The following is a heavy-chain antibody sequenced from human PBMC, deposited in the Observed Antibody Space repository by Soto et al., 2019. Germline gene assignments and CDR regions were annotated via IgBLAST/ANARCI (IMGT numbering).Heavy chain of an antibody. CDR2: ISYSGST. CDR3: ARDLKEYCSDGTCNWFDP. Sequence: PSETLSLTGTVSGASMSTYYWSWIRQPPGKGLEWIGYISYSGSTNYNPSLKSRVTISFDASKNEISLQVRSATAADAAVYYCARDLKEYCSDGTCNWFDPWGQGTTVPVSS. V-gene: IGHV4-59*01. CDR1: GASMSTYY. D-gene: IGHD2-15*01. J-gene: IGHJ5*02.